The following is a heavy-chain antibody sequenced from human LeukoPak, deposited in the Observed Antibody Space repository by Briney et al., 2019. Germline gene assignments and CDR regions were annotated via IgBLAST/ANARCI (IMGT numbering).Heavy chain of an antibody. CDR3: ARAPAGKSFDY. D-gene: IGHD6-13*01. Sequence: GGSLRLSCAASGFTFSSYAMHWVRQAPGKGLEWVAVISYDGSNKYYADSVKGRFTISRDSSKNTLYLQMNSLRAEDTAVYYCARAPAGKSFDYWGQGTLVTVSS. CDR2: ISYDGSNK. J-gene: IGHJ4*02. V-gene: IGHV3-30-3*01. CDR1: GFTFSSYA.